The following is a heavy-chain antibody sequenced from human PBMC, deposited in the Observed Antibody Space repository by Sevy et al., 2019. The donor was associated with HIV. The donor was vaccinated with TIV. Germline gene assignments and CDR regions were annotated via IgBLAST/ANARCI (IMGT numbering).Heavy chain of an antibody. CDR3: ARLRVYCGGDCYPDAFDI. CDR2: ISSSSSYI. V-gene: IGHV3-21*01. CDR1: GFTFSSYS. Sequence: GGSLRLSCAASGFTFSSYSMNWVRQAPGKGLEWVSSISSSSSYIYYADSVKGRFTISRDNAKNSLYLQMNSLRAEDTAVYYCARLRVYCGGDCYPDAFDIWGQGTMVIVSS. D-gene: IGHD2-21*02. J-gene: IGHJ3*02.